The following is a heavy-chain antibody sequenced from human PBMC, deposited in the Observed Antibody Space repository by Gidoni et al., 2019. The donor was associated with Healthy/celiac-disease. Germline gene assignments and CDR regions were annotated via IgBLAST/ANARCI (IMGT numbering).Heavy chain of an antibody. D-gene: IGHD6-13*01. J-gene: IGHJ4*02. V-gene: IGHV3-15*01. CDR3: TTDLVQQLVVEVYYFDY. CDR2: IKSKTDCWTT. CDR1: GFTFSNAW. Sequence: EVQLVESGGGLVKPGGSLRLSCAASGFTFSNAWMSWVRQAPGKGLEWVGRIKSKTDCWTTDYAAPVKGRFTISRDDSKNTLYLQMNSLKTEDTAVYYCTTDLVQQLVVEVYYFDYWGQGTLVTVSS.